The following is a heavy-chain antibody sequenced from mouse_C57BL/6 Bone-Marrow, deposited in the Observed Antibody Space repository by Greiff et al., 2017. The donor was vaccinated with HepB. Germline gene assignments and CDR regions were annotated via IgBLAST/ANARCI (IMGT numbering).Heavy chain of an antibody. CDR1: GYTFTSYW. D-gene: IGHD1-1*01. Sequence: VQLQQSGTVLARPGASVKMSCKTSGYTFTSYWMHWVKQRPGQGLEWIGAIYPGNSDTSYNQKFKGKAKLTAVTSARTAYMELSSLTHEDSAVYYCTRPYYYGSSLDYWGQGTTLTVSS. CDR3: TRPYYYGSSLDY. CDR2: IYPGNSDT. J-gene: IGHJ2*01. V-gene: IGHV1-5*01.